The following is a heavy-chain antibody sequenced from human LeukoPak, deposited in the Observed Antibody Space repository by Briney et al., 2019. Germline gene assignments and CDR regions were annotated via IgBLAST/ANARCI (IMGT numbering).Heavy chain of an antibody. CDR1: GYTYSSYS. CDR3: AAHTSAGTWGFDI. Sequence: GRSLRPSCAASGYTYSSYSMHWVRQAPGKGLEWVAVISYDGSNKYYADSVKGRFTISRDNSKNTLYLQMNSLRAEDTAVYYCAAHTSAGTWGFDIWGQGTMVTVSS. V-gene: IGHV3-30*03. D-gene: IGHD6-13*01. J-gene: IGHJ3*02. CDR2: ISYDGSNK.